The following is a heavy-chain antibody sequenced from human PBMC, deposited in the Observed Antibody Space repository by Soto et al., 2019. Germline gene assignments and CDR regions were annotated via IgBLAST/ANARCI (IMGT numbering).Heavy chain of an antibody. J-gene: IGHJ6*02. Sequence: SVKVSCKASGGTFSSYAISWVRQAPGQGLEWMGGGIPIFGTANYAQKFQGRVTITADESTSTAYMELSSLRSEDTAVYYCARLGATNEYYYYGMDVWGQGTTATVSS. CDR3: ARLGATNEYYYYGMDV. D-gene: IGHD1-26*01. CDR2: GIPIFGTA. V-gene: IGHV1-69*13. CDR1: GGTFSSYA.